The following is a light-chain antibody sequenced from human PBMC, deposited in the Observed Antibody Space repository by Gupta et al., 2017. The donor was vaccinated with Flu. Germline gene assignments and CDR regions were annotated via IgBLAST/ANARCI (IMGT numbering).Light chain of an antibody. J-gene: IGLJ1*01. CDR1: SGHSSYA. CDR3: QTWGTGIHV. V-gene: IGLV4-69*01. Sequence: VKLTCTLSSGHSSYAIAWHQQQPEKGPRYLMKLNSDGSHSKGDGIPDRFSGSSSGAERYLTISSLQSEDEADYYCQTWGTGIHVFGTGTKVTVL. CDR2: LNSDGSH.